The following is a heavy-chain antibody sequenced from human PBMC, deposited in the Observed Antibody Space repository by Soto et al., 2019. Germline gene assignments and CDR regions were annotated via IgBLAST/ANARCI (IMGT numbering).Heavy chain of an antibody. CDR2: INHSGST. Sequence: SETLSLTCAVYGGSFSGYYWSWIRQPPGKGLEWIGEINHSGSTNYNPSLKSRVTISVDTSKNQFSLKLSSVTAADTAVYYCARGLGYSYGPRVFFDYGGQGTLVTVS. J-gene: IGHJ4*02. CDR3: ARGLGYSYGPRVFFDY. V-gene: IGHV4-34*01. CDR1: GGSFSGYY. D-gene: IGHD5-18*01.